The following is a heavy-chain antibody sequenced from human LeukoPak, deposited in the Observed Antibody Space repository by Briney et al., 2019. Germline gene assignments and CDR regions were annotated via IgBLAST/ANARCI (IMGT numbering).Heavy chain of an antibody. CDR3: ARHDGFDPFDY. J-gene: IGHJ4*02. CDR2: IYPADSDT. Sequence: GESLKISCKGSGYRFTNYWIGWVRQMPGKGLEWMGIIYPADSDTTYSPSFQGQVTISADRSINTAYLQWSSLKASDTAVYFCARHDGFDPFDYWGQGTLVTVSS. V-gene: IGHV5-51*01. D-gene: IGHD3-3*01. CDR1: GYRFTNYW.